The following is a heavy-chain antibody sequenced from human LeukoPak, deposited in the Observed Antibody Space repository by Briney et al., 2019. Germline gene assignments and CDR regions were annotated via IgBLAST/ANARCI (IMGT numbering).Heavy chain of an antibody. CDR2: ISYDGSNK. V-gene: IGHV3-30-3*01. CDR3: ARVGELLEWSWFDP. Sequence: PGRSLRLSCAASGFTFSSYAMHWVRQAPGKGLEWVAVISYDGSNKYYADSVKGRFTISRDNSKNTLYLQMNSLRAEDTAVYYCARVGELLEWSWFDPWGQGTLVTVSS. CDR1: GFTFSSYA. D-gene: IGHD3-10*01. J-gene: IGHJ5*02.